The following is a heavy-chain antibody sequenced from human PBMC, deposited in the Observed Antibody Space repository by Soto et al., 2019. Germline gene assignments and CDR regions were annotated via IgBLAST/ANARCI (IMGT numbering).Heavy chain of an antibody. CDR2: ITPNSGFT. CDR3: AKEGGAVVNFDH. CDR1: GYTCTGNH. Sequence: VKDFGKEAGYTCTGNHMHRVRQATGQGLEWMGWITPNSGFTNYAQKFQGRVTMTRDTSISTAYMELSRLTSDDTAVYFCAKEGGAVVNFDHWGQGPPVAVPS. D-gene: IGHD2-15*01. J-gene: IGHJ5*02. V-gene: IGHV1-2*02.